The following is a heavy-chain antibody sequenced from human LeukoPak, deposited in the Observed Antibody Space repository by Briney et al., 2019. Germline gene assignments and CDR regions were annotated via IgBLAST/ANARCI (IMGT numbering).Heavy chain of an antibody. CDR2: INHSGST. J-gene: IGHJ3*02. V-gene: IGHV4-34*01. CDR3: ARHSPGTGSAFDI. D-gene: IGHD6-13*01. Sequence: PSETLSLTCAVYGGSFSGYYWSWIRQPPGKGLEWIGEINHSGSTNYNPSLKSRVTISVDTSKNQFSLKLSSVTAADTAVYYCARHSPGTGSAFDIWGQGTMVTVSS. CDR1: GGSFSGYY.